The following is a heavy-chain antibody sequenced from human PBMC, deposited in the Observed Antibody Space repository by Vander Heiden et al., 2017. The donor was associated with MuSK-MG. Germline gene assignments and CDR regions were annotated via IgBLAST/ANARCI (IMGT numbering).Heavy chain of an antibody. J-gene: IGHJ4*02. CDR3: ARVGGCSGGSCPFDY. V-gene: IGHV3-21*01. D-gene: IGHD2-15*01. CDR2: ISSSSSYI. CDR1: GFTFSSYS. Sequence: EVQLVESGGGLVKPGGSLRLSCAASGFTFSSYSMNWVRQAPGKGLEWVSSISSSSSYIYYADSVKGRFTISRDNAKNSLYLQMNSLRAEDTAVYYCARVGGCSGGSCPFDYWGQGTLVTVSS.